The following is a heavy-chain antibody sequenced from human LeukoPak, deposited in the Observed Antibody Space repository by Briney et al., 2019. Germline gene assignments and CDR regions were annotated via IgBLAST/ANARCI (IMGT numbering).Heavy chain of an antibody. D-gene: IGHD3-22*01. CDR1: GFTFSNAW. CDR2: IKSKTDGGTT. Sequence: PGGSLRLSCAASGFTFSNAWMSWVRQAPGKGLEWVGRIKSKTDGGTTDYAAPVKGRFTISRDDSKNTLYLQMNSLKTEDTAVYYCTTAGLYYYDSSGYYYLFDYWGQGTLVTVSS. CDR3: TTAGLYYYDSSGYYYLFDY. V-gene: IGHV3-15*01. J-gene: IGHJ4*02.